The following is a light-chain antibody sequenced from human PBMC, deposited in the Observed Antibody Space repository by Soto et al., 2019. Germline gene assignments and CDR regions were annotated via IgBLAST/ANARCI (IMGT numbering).Light chain of an antibody. J-gene: IGLJ3*02. CDR1: RSNIGSDT. CDR3: ASWDASLNGWV. V-gene: IGLV1-44*01. CDR2: RTN. Sequence: VLTQPPSASGTPGQRVTISCSGSRSNIGSDTVNWYQQLPGTAPKLLIHRTNQRPSGVPGRFSGSKSGTSASLAISGLQPEDEADYHCASWDASLNGWVFGGGTKLTVL.